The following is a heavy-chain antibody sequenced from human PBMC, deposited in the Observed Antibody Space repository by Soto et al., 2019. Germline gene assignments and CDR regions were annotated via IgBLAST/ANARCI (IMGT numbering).Heavy chain of an antibody. D-gene: IGHD3-22*01. V-gene: IGHV3-66*02. CDR1: GFTFSSCA. CDR2: IYTGGST. Sequence: GGSLRLSCAASGFTFSSCAMGWVRPAPGKGLEWVSVIYTGGSTYYADSVKGRFTISRDNSKNTLYLQMNSLRAEDTAVYYCARDYKRRVVVITHAVMDYWGQGTLVTVSS. J-gene: IGHJ4*02. CDR3: ARDYKRRVVVITHAVMDY.